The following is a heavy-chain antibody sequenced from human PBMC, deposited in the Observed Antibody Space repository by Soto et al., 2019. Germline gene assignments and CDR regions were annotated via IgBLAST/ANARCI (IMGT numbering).Heavy chain of an antibody. D-gene: IGHD3-9*01. CDR2: IDPSDSYT. CDR3: ARHGPPSQGNDILTGPFFDY. CDR1: GYSFTSYW. Sequence: PGESLKISCKGSGYSFTSYWISWVRQMPGKGLEWMGRIDPSDSYTNYSPSFQGHVTISADKSISTAYLQWSSLKASDTAMYYCARHGPPSQGNDILTGPFFDYWGQGTLVTVSS. J-gene: IGHJ4*02. V-gene: IGHV5-10-1*01.